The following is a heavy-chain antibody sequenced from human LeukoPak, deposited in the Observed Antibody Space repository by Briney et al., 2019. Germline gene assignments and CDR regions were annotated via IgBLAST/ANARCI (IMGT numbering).Heavy chain of an antibody. V-gene: IGHV4-59*01. Sequence: PSETLSLTCNVSGASLSNYYWTWIRQPPGKGLEWIGYIYNSGSTSYDPSLKSRVTISMDMSKKQFSLTLTAVTAADTAVYYCAKGGPEASAGLSWFDPWGQGTLVTVSS. CDR3: AKGGPEASAGLSWFDP. J-gene: IGHJ5*02. D-gene: IGHD1-14*01. CDR2: IYNSGST. CDR1: GASLSNYY.